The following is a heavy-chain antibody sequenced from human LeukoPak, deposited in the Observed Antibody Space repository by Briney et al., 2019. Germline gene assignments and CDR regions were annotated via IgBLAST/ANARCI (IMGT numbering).Heavy chain of an antibody. CDR2: ISSTSSYI. CDR3: AREFADS. V-gene: IGHV3-21*01. Sequence: PGGSLRLSCAASRFSFNIYSMNWVRQAPGKGLEWVSSISSTSSYIYYADSVKGRFTVSRDNAKNSLFLQMNSLRAEGTAVYYCAREFADSWGQGTLVIVSS. J-gene: IGHJ4*02. CDR1: RFSFNIYS.